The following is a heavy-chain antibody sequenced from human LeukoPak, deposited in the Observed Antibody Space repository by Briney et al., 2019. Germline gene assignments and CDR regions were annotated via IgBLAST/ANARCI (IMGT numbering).Heavy chain of an antibody. Sequence: PSETLSLTCAVSGYSISSGYYWGWIRQPPGKGLEWIGSIYHRGSTYYNPSLKSRVTISVDTSKNQFSLKLSSVTAADTAVYYCASSYYDILTGSEAFDIWGQGTMVTVSS. CDR3: ASSYYDILTGSEAFDI. CDR1: GYSISSGYY. CDR2: IYHRGST. J-gene: IGHJ3*02. D-gene: IGHD3-9*01. V-gene: IGHV4-38-2*01.